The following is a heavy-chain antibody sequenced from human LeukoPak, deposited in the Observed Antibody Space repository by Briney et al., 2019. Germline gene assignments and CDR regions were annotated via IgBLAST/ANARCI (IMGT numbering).Heavy chain of an antibody. Sequence: PGGSLRLSCAASGFTFSRYGMHWVRHAPRTGLEWVAFIRVDETNKEYADSFKSRFTTSRDNSKNTVYLLMNSLRAEETAFYYSAKDHTLRAGTRDAFDIWGQGTMVTVSS. CDR3: AKDHTLRAGTRDAFDI. V-gene: IGHV3-30*02. J-gene: IGHJ3*02. D-gene: IGHD6-19*01. CDR1: GFTFSRYG. CDR2: IRVDETNK.